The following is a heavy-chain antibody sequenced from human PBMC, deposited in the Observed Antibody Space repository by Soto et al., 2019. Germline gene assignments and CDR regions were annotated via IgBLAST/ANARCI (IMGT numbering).Heavy chain of an antibody. CDR2: IIPLSGTT. Sequence: ASVKVSCKASGGTFSNHAVSWVRQAPGQGPEWMGGIIPLSGTTNYVQKFQGRVTITADESMTTAYMELSSLRYEDTAVYYCARGPDRSGFYLFDYWGQGTLVTVSS. CDR1: GGTFSNHA. CDR3: ARGPDRSGFYLFDY. V-gene: IGHV1-69*13. J-gene: IGHJ4*02. D-gene: IGHD3-22*01.